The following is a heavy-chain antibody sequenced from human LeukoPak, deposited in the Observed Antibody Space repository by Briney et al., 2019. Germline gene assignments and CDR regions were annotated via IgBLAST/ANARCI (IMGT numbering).Heavy chain of an antibody. D-gene: IGHD2-15*01. CDR2: IYPGDSDT. CDR1: GYSFTTYS. V-gene: IGHV5-51*01. J-gene: IGHJ4*02. CDR3: TRARYCSGGSCYAEY. Sequence: GESLKISCKGSGYSFTTYSSGWVRQIPGKGLGWMGTIYPGDSDTRYSPSFQGQVTISADKSISTAYLQWSSLKASDTAMYYCTRARYCSGGSCYAEYWGQGTLVTVSS.